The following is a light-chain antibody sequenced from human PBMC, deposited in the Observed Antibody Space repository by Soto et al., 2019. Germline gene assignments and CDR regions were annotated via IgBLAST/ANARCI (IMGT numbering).Light chain of an antibody. Sequence: EIVITQSPVTHSVTPGARATLSCRASQSVSSNLAWYQQKPGQAPSLLIYGAFTRATGIPARFSGTGSGTEFTLTISSLQSEDFALYYCQQYNDCPRTFGQGTKVDSK. CDR1: QSVSSN. J-gene: IGKJ1*01. CDR3: QQYNDCPRT. CDR2: GAF. V-gene: IGKV3-15*01.